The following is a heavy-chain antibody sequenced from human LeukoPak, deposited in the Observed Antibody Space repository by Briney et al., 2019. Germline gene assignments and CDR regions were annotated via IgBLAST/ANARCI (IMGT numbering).Heavy chain of an antibody. Sequence: ASVTVSCKASGYTFTSYDINWVRQATGQGLEWMGWMNPNSGNTGYAQKFQGRVTMTRNTSISTAYMELSSLRSEDTAVYYCARGGSGYYYNDYWGQGTLVTVSS. CDR1: GYTFTSYD. V-gene: IGHV1-8*01. CDR2: MNPNSGNT. CDR3: ARGGSGYYYNDY. J-gene: IGHJ4*02. D-gene: IGHD3-22*01.